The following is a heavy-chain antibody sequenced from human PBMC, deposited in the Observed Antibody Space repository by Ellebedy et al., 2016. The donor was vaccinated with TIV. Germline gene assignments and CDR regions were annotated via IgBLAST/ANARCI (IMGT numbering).Heavy chain of an antibody. J-gene: IGHJ3*02. CDR2: INHSGST. D-gene: IGHD5-24*01. CDR3: ARVFERDGSNGGDAFDT. Sequence: SETLSLTXAVEGGAFSGYFWSWIRQSPGKGLEWIGEINHSGSTNYNPSLKSRVTISVDTTKNQFSLMLTSVSAADTAIYYCARVFERDGSNGGDAFDTWGQGTLVTVSS. V-gene: IGHV4-34*01. CDR1: GGAFSGYF.